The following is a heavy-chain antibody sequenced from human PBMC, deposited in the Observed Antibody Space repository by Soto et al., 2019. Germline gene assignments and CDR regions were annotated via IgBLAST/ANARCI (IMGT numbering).Heavy chain of an antibody. Sequence: SETLSLTCTVSGGSISRYYWSWIRQPPGKGLEWIGYIYYSGSTNYNPSLKSRVTISVDTSKNQFSLKLSSVTAADTAVYYCARSSSFPYYYYYGMDVWGQGTTVTVSS. J-gene: IGHJ6*02. CDR1: GGSISRYY. CDR3: ARSSSFPYYYYYGMDV. V-gene: IGHV4-59*01. D-gene: IGHD6-6*01. CDR2: IYYSGST.